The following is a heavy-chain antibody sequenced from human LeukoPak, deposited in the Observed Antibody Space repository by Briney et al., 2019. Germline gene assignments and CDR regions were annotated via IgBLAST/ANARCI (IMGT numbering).Heavy chain of an antibody. Sequence: ASVKVSCKASGYTFTSYAMHWVRQAPGQRLEWMGWINAGNGNTKYSQKFQGRVTITRDTSASTAYMELSSLRSEDTAVYYCARDSPGSGTSDYWGQGTLVTVSS. D-gene: IGHD3-10*01. CDR1: GYTFTSYA. CDR2: INAGNGNT. V-gene: IGHV1-3*01. CDR3: ARDSPGSGTSDY. J-gene: IGHJ4*02.